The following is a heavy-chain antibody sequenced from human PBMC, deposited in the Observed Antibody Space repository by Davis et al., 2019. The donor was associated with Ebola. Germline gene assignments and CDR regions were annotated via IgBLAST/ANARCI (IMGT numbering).Heavy chain of an antibody. CDR3: AREGTYYYDSSGYYRFDY. V-gene: IGHV1-3*01. CDR2: INAGNGNT. J-gene: IGHJ4*02. CDR1: GYTFTSYA. Sequence: ASVKVSCKASGYTFTSYAMHWVRQAPGQRLEWMGWINAGNGNTKYSQKFQGRVTITRDTSASTAYMELSSLRSEDTAVYYCAREGTYYYDSSGYYRFDYWGQGTLVTVSS. D-gene: IGHD3-22*01.